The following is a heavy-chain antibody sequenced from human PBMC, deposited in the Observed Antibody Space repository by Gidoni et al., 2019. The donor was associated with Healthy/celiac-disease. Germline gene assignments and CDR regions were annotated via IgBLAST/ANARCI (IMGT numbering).Heavy chain of an antibody. CDR3: TTDLYCSSTSCPYDYGMDV. V-gene: IGHV3-15*01. J-gene: IGHJ6*02. CDR1: GFTFSNAW. CDR2: IKSKTDGGTT. Sequence: EVQLVESGGGLVKPGGSLRLSCAASGFTFSNAWMSWVRQAPGKGLEWVGRIKSKTDGGTTDYAAPVKGRFTISRDDSKNTLYLQMNSLKTEDTAVYYCTTDLYCSSTSCPYDYGMDVWGQGTTVTVSS. D-gene: IGHD2-2*01.